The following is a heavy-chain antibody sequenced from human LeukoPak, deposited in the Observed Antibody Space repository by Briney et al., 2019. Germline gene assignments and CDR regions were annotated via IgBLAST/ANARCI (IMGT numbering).Heavy chain of an antibody. Sequence: ASVRVSCNDSGYTLTGYYMNWVRQAPGQGLEWMGWINPNSGGTEYAQKFQGRVTMTRYTSISTAYMELSRLRSDDTAVYYCARERLKGGTATEPDYGGLGTLVTVSS. V-gene: IGHV1-2*02. CDR2: INPNSGGT. D-gene: IGHD2-21*02. CDR3: ARERLKGGTATEPDY. CDR1: GYTLTGYY. J-gene: IGHJ4*02.